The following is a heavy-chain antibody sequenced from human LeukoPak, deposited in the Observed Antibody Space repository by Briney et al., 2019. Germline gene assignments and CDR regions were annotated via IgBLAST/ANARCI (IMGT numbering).Heavy chain of an antibody. V-gene: IGHV1-69*05. J-gene: IGHJ6*03. D-gene: IGHD2-15*01. CDR2: TIPIFGTA. CDR3: ARHVVVAATSARYYYYMDV. CDR1: GGTFSSYA. Sequence: SVKVSCKASGGTFSSYAISWVRQAPGQGLEWMGGTIPIFGTANYAQKFQGRVTITTDESTSTAYMELSSLRSEDTAVYYCARHVVVAATSARYYYYMDVWGKGTTVTVSS.